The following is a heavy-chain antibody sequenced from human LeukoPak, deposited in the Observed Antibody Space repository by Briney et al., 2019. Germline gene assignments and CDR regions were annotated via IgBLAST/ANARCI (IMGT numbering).Heavy chain of an antibody. CDR3: ARQSGYYDFWSGYYPYYFDY. V-gene: IGHV4-4*09. CDR2: IYTSGST. Sequence: SETLSLTCTVSGGSISSYYWSWIRQPPGKGLEWIGYIYTSGSTNYNPSLKSRVTISVDTSKNHFSLKLSSVTAADTAVYYCARQSGYYDFWSGYYPYYFDYWGQGTLVTVSS. J-gene: IGHJ4*02. CDR1: GGSISSYY. D-gene: IGHD3-3*01.